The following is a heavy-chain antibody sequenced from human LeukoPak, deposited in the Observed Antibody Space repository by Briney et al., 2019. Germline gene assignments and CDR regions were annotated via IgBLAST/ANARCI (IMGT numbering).Heavy chain of an antibody. J-gene: IGHJ6*02. D-gene: IGHD3-9*01. V-gene: IGHV4-59*08. CDR3: ARANFDGWLYYYYGMDV. CDR1: GGSISSYY. CDR2: IYYSGST. Sequence: SGTLSLTCTVSGGSISSYYWSWIRQPPGKGLEWIGYIYYSGSTNYNPSLKSRVTISVDTSKNQFSLKLSSVTAADTAVYYCARANFDGWLYYYYGMDVWGQGTTVTVSS.